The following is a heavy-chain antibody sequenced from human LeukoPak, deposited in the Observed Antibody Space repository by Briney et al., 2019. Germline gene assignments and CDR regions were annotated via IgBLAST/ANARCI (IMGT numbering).Heavy chain of an antibody. J-gene: IGHJ4*02. V-gene: IGHV4-39*01. CDR2: IYSSGST. Sequence: PSETLSLTCTVSGASISSGSNYWGWIRQPPGKTLEWIGSIYSSGSTYYNPSLKSRVTISVDTSKNKFSLKLNSVTAADTAVYYCARHVDYWGQGTLVTVSS. CDR1: GASISSGSNY. CDR3: ARHVDY.